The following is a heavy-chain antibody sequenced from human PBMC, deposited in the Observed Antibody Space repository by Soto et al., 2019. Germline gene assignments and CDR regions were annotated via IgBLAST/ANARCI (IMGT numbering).Heavy chain of an antibody. V-gene: IGHV3-21*01. CDR3: ARARGIVGVPSDY. D-gene: IGHD1-26*01. CDR1: GFTFSSYS. Sequence: EVQLVESGGGLVKPGGSLRLSCAASGFTFSSYSMNWVRQAPGKGLEWVSSISSTSYYIYYADSVKGRFTISRDNAKNSLYLQMNSLRAVDTAVYYCARARGIVGVPSDYWGQGTLVTVSS. CDR2: ISSTSYYI. J-gene: IGHJ4*02.